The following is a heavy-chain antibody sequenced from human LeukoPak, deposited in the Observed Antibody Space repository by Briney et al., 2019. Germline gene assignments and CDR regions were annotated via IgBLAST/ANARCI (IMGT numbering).Heavy chain of an antibody. CDR1: GFTFDDYA. CDR2: ISSSSSYI. Sequence: PGGSLRLSCAASGFTFDDYAMHWVRQAPGKGLEWVSSISSSSSYIYYADSVKGRFTISRDNAKNSLYLQMNSLRAEDTAVYYCARDLWNDVRLDYWGQGTLVTVSS. J-gene: IGHJ4*02. CDR3: ARDLWNDVRLDY. D-gene: IGHD1-1*01. V-gene: IGHV3-21*01.